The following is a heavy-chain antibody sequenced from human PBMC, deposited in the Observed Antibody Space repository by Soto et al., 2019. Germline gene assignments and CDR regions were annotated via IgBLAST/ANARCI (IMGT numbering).Heavy chain of an antibody. CDR1: GGSIRSYY. D-gene: IGHD3-22*01. Sequence: SETLSLTCTVSGGSIRSYYWSWIRQAPGKGLEWIGYLYNSGSTVYNPSLKSRVTISVDTSKNQFSLKLNSVTAADAAVYYCARRLDYYDSSGLKPNNWFDPWGQGTLVTVS. J-gene: IGHJ5*02. CDR3: ARRLDYYDSSGLKPNNWFDP. V-gene: IGHV4-59*01. CDR2: LYNSGST.